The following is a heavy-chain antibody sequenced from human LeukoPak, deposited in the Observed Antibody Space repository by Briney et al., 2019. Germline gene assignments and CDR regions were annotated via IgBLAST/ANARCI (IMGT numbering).Heavy chain of an antibody. D-gene: IGHD3-10*01. CDR3: ASSLLWFGELSHGMDV. CDR2: IIPIFGTA. CDR1: GGTFGSDV. V-gene: IGHV1-69*13. J-gene: IGHJ6*04. Sequence: SVKVSCKASGGTFGSDVISWVRQAPGQGLEWRGGIIPIFGTANYAQKLQGRVTITADESTSTAYMELSSLRSEDTAVYYCASSLLWFGELSHGMDVWGKGTTVTVSS.